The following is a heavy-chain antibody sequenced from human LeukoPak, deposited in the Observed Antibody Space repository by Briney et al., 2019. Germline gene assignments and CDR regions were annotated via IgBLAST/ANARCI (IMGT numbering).Heavy chain of an antibody. CDR1: GFTFSSYG. Sequence: GGSLRLSCAASGFTFSSYGMHWVRQAPGKGLEWVAVISYDGSNKYYADSVKGRFTISRDNSKNTLYLQMNSLRAEDTAVYYCAKDDEGYDTAMEYYFASWGQGPLVPVSS. V-gene: IGHV3-30*18. CDR3: AKDDEGYDTAMEYYFAS. D-gene: IGHD5-18*01. CDR2: ISYDGSNK. J-gene: IGHJ4*02.